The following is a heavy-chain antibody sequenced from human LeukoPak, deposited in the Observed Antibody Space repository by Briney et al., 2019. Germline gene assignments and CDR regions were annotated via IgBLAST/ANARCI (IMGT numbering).Heavy chain of an antibody. D-gene: IGHD5-12*01. CDR3: ARHRFGAYDYDF. V-gene: IGHV4-59*08. Sequence: SETLSLTCTVSGGSISSYYWSWIRQPPGKGLEWIGYIYYSGSTNYNPSLKSRVTISVDTSNNQFSLKMNSVTAADTAVYYCARHRFGAYDYDFWGQGTLVTVSS. J-gene: IGHJ4*02. CDR2: IYYSGST. CDR1: GGSISSYY.